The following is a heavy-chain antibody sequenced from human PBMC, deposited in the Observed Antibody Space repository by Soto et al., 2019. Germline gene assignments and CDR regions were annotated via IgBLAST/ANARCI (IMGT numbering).Heavy chain of an antibody. CDR3: GRSHGAGSS. J-gene: IGHJ5*02. V-gene: IGHV3-11*01. CDR1: GFTFIDYY. Sequence: QVRLVESGGDLVKPGESLRLSCVASGFTFIDYYMNWVRQAPGKGVEWISYISSTGKNIYYSDCVKGRFIVSRDNAKNSLFLQMNSLTADDTAVYYCGRSHGAGSSWGQGTRVTVSS. D-gene: IGHD4-17*01. CDR2: ISSTGKNI.